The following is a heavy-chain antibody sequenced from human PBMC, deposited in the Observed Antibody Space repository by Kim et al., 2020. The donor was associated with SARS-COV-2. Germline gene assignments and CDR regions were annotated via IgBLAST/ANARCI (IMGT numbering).Heavy chain of an antibody. D-gene: IGHD3-3*01. CDR1: GFTFSTFG. CDR2: ISSGGGST. J-gene: IGHJ6*02. V-gene: IGHV3-23*01. CDR3: AKDDGIWSGFIYGLDV. Sequence: GGSLRLSCAASGFTFSTFGMSWVRQAPGKGLEWVSGISSGGGSTYFADSVKVRFTISRDNSKNMLYLQMGSLRVEDTAVYYCAKDDGIWSGFIYGLDVWGQGTTVTVSS.